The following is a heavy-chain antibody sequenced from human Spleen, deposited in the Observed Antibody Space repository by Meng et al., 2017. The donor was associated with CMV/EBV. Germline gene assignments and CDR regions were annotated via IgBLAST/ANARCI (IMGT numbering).Heavy chain of an antibody. CDR3: ARDRAYSSPAGLGYGMDV. Sequence: GGSLRLSCAASGFTFRGSWIHWVRQAPGKGLVWVSRINSEGSTTNYADSVKGRFTISRDNAKKKVYLQMNSLRPEDTAVYYCARDRAYSSPAGLGYGMDVWGQGTTVTVSS. CDR2: INSEGSTT. CDR1: GFTFRGSW. J-gene: IGHJ6*02. V-gene: IGHV3-74*01. D-gene: IGHD6-13*01.